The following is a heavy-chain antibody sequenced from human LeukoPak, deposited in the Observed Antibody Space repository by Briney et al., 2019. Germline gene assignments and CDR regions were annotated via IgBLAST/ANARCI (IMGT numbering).Heavy chain of an antibody. CDR1: GGTFSSYV. D-gene: IGHD6-13*01. V-gene: IGHV1-69*04. CDR2: IIPILGIA. J-gene: IGHJ4*02. Sequence: SVKVSCKASGGTFSSYVISWVRQAPGQGLEWMGRIIPILGIANYAQKFQGRVTITADKSTSTAYMELSSLRSEDTAVYYCARDSAAVGSDYWGQGTLVTVS. CDR3: ARDSAAVGSDY.